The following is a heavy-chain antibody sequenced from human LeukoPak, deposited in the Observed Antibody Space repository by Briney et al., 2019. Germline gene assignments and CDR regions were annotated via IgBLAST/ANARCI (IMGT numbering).Heavy chain of an antibody. Sequence: GGSLRLSCAASGFTFDDYGMSWVRQAPGKGLEWVSGIDWNGGSTGYADSVKGRFTISRDNAKNSLYLQMNSLRAEDTAVYYCAREQWLHPLFDYWGQGTLVTVSS. CDR2: IDWNGGST. CDR3: AREQWLHPLFDY. J-gene: IGHJ4*02. CDR1: GFTFDDYG. D-gene: IGHD6-19*01. V-gene: IGHV3-20*04.